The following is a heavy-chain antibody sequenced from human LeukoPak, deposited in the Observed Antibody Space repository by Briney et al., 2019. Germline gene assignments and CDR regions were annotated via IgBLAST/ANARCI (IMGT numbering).Heavy chain of an antibody. CDR1: GGSISSYY. CDR2: IYTSGST. J-gene: IGHJ4*02. Sequence: SETLSLTCTVSGGSISSYYWSWIRQPPGKGLEWIGYIYTSGSTNYNPSLKSRVTISVDTSKNQFSLKLSSVTAADTAVYYCARSQRGVIEWGQGTLVTVSS. D-gene: IGHD3-16*02. CDR3: ARSQRGVIE. V-gene: IGHV4-4*09.